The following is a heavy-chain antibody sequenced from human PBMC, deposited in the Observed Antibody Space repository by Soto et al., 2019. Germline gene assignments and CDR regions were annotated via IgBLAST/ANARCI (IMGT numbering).Heavy chain of an antibody. V-gene: IGHV3-30-3*01. J-gene: IGHJ4*02. Sequence: QVQLVESGGGVVQPWRSLRLSCAASGFTFSSYAMHWVRQAPGKGLEWVAVISYDGSNKYYADTVKGRFTISRDNSKNTLYLQMNSLRAEDTAVYYCARDGVGYGDYYFDYWGQGTLVTVSS. CDR2: ISYDGSNK. CDR1: GFTFSSYA. D-gene: IGHD4-17*01. CDR3: ARDGVGYGDYYFDY.